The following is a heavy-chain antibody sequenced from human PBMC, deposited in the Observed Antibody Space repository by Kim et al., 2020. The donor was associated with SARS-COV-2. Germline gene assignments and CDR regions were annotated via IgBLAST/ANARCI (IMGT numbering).Heavy chain of an antibody. Sequence: GESLRLSCAASGFTFDDYTMHWVRQAPGKGLEWVSLISWDGGSTYYADSVKGRFIISRDNSKNSLYLQMNSLRTEDTALYYCAKDRLWFGESITMDWGQGSLHTVSS. CDR2: ISWDGGST. CDR1: GFTFDDYT. D-gene: IGHD3-10*01. J-gene: IGHJ4*02. CDR3: AKDRLWFGESITMD. V-gene: IGHV3-43*01.